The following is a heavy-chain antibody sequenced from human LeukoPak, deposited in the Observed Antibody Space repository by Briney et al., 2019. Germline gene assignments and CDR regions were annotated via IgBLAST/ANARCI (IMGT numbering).Heavy chain of an antibody. Sequence: GGSLRLSCVASGFTLRSYVMNWVRQTPGKGLEWVSSISGSGGSTYYADSVKGRFTISRDNSKNTLYLQMNSLRAEDTAVYYCAKDGEESVVVVAALDYWGQGTLVTVSS. CDR3: AKDGEESVVVVAALDY. D-gene: IGHD2-15*01. CDR1: GFTLRSYV. J-gene: IGHJ4*02. V-gene: IGHV3-23*01. CDR2: ISGSGGST.